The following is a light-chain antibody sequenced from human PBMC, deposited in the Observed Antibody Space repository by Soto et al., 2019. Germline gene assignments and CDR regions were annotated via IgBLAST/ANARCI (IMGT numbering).Light chain of an antibody. Sequence: DIQMTKSPSTLSASVGDRVTITCRASQSISIWLAWYQQKPGKAPKLLIYKASTLDSGVPSRFSGSGSATEFTLTISSLQPEDFATYYCQQLNSYPRTFDQGTKVEIK. CDR3: QQLNSYPRT. CDR2: KAS. V-gene: IGKV1-5*03. CDR1: QSISIW. J-gene: IGKJ1*01.